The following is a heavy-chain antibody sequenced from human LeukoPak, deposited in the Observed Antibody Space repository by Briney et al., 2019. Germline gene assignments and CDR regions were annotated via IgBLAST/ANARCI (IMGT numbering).Heavy chain of an antibody. D-gene: IGHD3-9*01. CDR3: ARDSYYDILTGYYEDWFDP. Sequence: SETLSLTCTVSGGSISSYYWSWIRQPAGKGLDWIGRIYTSGSTNYNPSLKSRVTMSIDTSKNQFSLKLSSVTAADTAVYYCARDSYYDILTGYYEDWFDPWGQGTLVTVSS. V-gene: IGHV4-4*07. CDR2: IYTSGST. CDR1: GGSISSYY. J-gene: IGHJ5*02.